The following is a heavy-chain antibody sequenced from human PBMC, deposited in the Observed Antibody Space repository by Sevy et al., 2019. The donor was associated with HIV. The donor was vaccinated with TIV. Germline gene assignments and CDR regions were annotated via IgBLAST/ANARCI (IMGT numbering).Heavy chain of an antibody. CDR2: IRYDGSNK. V-gene: IGHV3-33*01. D-gene: IGHD2-2*01. Sequence: GGSLRLSCAASGFTFSNYGIHWVRQAPGTGLEWVAVIRYDGSNKYYEDSVKGRFTISRDNSKNTLYLQINSLRAEDTAVYYCARGPLRYCSSSSCYEGDNYYYGMDVWGQWTTVTVSS. CDR1: GFTFSNYG. CDR3: ARGPLRYCSSSSCYEGDNYYYGMDV. J-gene: IGHJ6*02.